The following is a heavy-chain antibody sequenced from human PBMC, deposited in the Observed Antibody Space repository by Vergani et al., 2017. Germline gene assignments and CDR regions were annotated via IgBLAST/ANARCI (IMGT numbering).Heavy chain of an antibody. V-gene: IGHV3-30*02. CDR3: AKDREMATITGY. D-gene: IGHD5-24*01. Sequence: VRLVESGGGVVQPGGSLRLSCAASGFTFSSYGMHWVRQAPGKGLEWVAFIRYDGSNKYYGDSVKGRFTISRDNSKNTLYLQMNSLRAEDTAVYYCAKDREMATITGYWGQGTLVTVSS. CDR2: IRYDGSNK. CDR1: GFTFSSYG. J-gene: IGHJ4*02.